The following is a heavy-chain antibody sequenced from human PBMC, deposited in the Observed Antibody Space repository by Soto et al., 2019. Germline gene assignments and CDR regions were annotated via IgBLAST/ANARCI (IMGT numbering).Heavy chain of an antibody. CDR3: VKEGYYYDSSGYYYGWFDP. Sequence: PGGSLRLSCLASGFTFSSYAMHWVRQAPGEGLEYVSAISSNGGSTYYADSVKGRFTISRDNSKNTLYLQMSSLRAEDTAVYYCVKEGYYYDSSGYYYGWFDPWGQGTLVTVSS. V-gene: IGHV3-64D*06. J-gene: IGHJ5*02. CDR2: ISSNGGST. CDR1: GFTFSSYA. D-gene: IGHD3-22*01.